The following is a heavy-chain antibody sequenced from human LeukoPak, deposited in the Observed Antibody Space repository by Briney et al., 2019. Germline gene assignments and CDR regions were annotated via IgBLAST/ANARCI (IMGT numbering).Heavy chain of an antibody. Sequence: GGSLRLSCAASGFTFEDFAMAWVRQAPGKGLEWVSGIGWNGLKTGYGGSVKGRFTVTRDNAKDSLYLQMNNLRVDDTALYYCARSFGASFEDLWGRGTLVTVSS. CDR3: ARSFGASFEDL. J-gene: IGHJ4*02. CDR1: GFTFEDFA. CDR2: IGWNGLKT. V-gene: IGHV3-20*04. D-gene: IGHD3-16*01.